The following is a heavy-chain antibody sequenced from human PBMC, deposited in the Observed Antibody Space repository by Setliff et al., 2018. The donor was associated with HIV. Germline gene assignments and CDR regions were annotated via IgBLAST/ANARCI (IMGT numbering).Heavy chain of an antibody. V-gene: IGHV4-4*02. D-gene: IGHD6-25*01. J-gene: IGHJ4*02. CDR2: ISDSGGA. Sequence: SETLSLTCAVSGGSISTRDWWTWVRQPPGKGLEWVSAISDSGGATENADSVKSRATVLVDRSKSQFSLKLNSVTAADTAMYYCTRGDVQVERLTSVYWGQGTLVTVSS. CDR3: TRGDVQVERLTSVY. CDR1: GGSISTRDW.